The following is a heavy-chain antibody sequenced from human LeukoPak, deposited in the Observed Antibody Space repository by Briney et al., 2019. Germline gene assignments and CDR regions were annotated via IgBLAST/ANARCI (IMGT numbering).Heavy chain of an antibody. V-gene: IGHV4-59*08. J-gene: IGHJ5*02. CDR1: GGSISSDY. Sequence: SETLSLTCTLSGGSISSDYWSWIRQPPGKGLEWIGYIYYSGSTDYNPSLKSRATISVDTSKNQFSLKLNSVTAADTAVYYCARRKVDTKWFDPWGQGTLVTVSS. CDR2: IYYSGST. CDR3: ARRKVDTKWFDP. D-gene: IGHD5-12*01.